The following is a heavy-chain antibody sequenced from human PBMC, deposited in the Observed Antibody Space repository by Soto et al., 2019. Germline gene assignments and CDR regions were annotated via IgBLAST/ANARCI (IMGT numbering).Heavy chain of an antibody. V-gene: IGHV4-38-2*02. Sequence: SETLSLTCPVSGYSISSGNYWGWIRQPPGKGLEWIGSIYQNGVTSYNPSLRSRATILVDTSKNQFSLELTSVTAADAAVYYCARVLGAPLYYFDYWGQGILVTVSS. D-gene: IGHD1-26*01. CDR2: IYQNGVT. CDR1: GYSISSGNY. J-gene: IGHJ4*02. CDR3: ARVLGAPLYYFDY.